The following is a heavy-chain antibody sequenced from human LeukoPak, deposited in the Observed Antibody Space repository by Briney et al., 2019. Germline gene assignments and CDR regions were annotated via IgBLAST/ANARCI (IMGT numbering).Heavy chain of an antibody. V-gene: IGHV3-64*02. Sequence: GGSLRLSCAASGFIFNSYAMHWVRQAPGRGLEYVSAITSSGNNIFYADSVKGRFTIFRDNSKNTLYLQMGSLRAEDMALYYCTRGPGYDYVWGSFRADYWGQGTLVTVSS. J-gene: IGHJ4*02. D-gene: IGHD3-16*02. CDR2: ITSSGNNI. CDR1: GFIFNSYA. CDR3: TRGPGYDYVWGSFRADY.